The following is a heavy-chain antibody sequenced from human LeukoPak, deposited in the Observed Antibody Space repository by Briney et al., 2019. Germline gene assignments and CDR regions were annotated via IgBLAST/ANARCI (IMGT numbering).Heavy chain of an antibody. Sequence: ASVKVSCKASGGTFSSYTINWVRQAPGQGLEWMGWLNPNSGNTGYAQKFQGRVTMTRNTSISTAYMELSSLRSEDTAVYYCARGYSSSWLNPYYYYGMDVWGKGTTVTVSS. J-gene: IGHJ6*04. V-gene: IGHV1-8*02. CDR2: LNPNSGNT. CDR1: GGTFSSYT. CDR3: ARGYSSSWLNPYYYYGMDV. D-gene: IGHD6-13*01.